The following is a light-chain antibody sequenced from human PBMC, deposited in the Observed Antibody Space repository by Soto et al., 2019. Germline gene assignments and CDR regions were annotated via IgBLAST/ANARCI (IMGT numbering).Light chain of an antibody. CDR2: GAS. Sequence: KVMTQSPATLSVSPGERATLSCRASQSVSSTLAWYQQKLGQAPSLLIYGASTRAAGVPARFSGSGSGTEFTLTISSLQSEDFAVYYCQQYNNWPQITFGGGTKVEIK. CDR3: QQYNNWPQIT. V-gene: IGKV3-15*01. J-gene: IGKJ4*01. CDR1: QSVSST.